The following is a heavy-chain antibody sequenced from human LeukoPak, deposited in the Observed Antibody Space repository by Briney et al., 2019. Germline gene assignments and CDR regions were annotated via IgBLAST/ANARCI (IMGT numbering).Heavy chain of an antibody. J-gene: IGHJ5*02. V-gene: IGHV3-53*01. D-gene: IGHD2-8*01. CDR2: IYTDDST. CDR1: GVTLSNKY. CDR3: ARGGAPNLADH. Sequence: PGGSLRLSCAASGVTLSNKYMSWVGQTPGLGLEWVSIIYTDDSTYYADSVKGRFTISRDISRNALFLEMNNLRADDTAVYYCARGGAPNLADHWGQGTLVTVSS.